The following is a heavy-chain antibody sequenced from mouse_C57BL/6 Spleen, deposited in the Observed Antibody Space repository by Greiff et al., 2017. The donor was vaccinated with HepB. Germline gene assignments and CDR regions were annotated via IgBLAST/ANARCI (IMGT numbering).Heavy chain of an antibody. Sequence: QVQLQQPGAELVKPGASVKLSCKASGYTFTSYWMQWVKQRPGQGLEWIGEIDPSDSYTNYKQKFKGKATLTVDTSSRTAYMQLSSLTSEDSAVYYCAPSTTGYFDYWGQGTTLTVSS. J-gene: IGHJ2*01. CDR2: IDPSDSYT. V-gene: IGHV1-50*01. D-gene: IGHD2-1*01. CDR3: APSTTGYFDY. CDR1: GYTFTSYW.